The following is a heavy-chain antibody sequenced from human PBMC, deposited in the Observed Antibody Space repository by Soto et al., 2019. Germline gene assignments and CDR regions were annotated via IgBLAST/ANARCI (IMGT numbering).Heavy chain of an antibody. CDR2: ISSSSSTI. D-gene: IGHD4-17*01. Sequence: PGGSLRLSCAASGFTFSSYSMNWVRQAPGKGLEWVSYISSSSSTIYYADSVKGRFTISRDNAKNSLYLQMNSLRDKDTAVYYCARDRDYGDYARQFDYWGQGTLVTVSS. CDR1: GFTFSSYS. CDR3: ARDRDYGDYARQFDY. J-gene: IGHJ4*02. V-gene: IGHV3-48*02.